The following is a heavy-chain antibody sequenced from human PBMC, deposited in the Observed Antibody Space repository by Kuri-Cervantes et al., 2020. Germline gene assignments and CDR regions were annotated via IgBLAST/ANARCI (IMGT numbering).Heavy chain of an antibody. V-gene: IGHV1-18*01. CDR3: ATVRSGSGSLSSFDY. J-gene: IGHJ4*02. CDR2: ISAYNGNT. Sequence: ASVKVSCKASGYTFTSYGISWVRQAPGQGLEWMGWISAYNGNTNYAQKLQGRVTMTTDTSTSTAYMELRSLRSEDTAVYYCATVRSGSGSLSSFDYWGQGTLVTVSS. D-gene: IGHD3-10*01. CDR1: GYTFTSYG.